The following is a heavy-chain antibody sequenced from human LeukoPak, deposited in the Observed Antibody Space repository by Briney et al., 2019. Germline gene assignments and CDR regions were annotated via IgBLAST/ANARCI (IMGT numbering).Heavy chain of an antibody. CDR3: ARDGSSSLSSSAPPPTDFDY. V-gene: IGHV3-7*01. D-gene: IGHD6-6*01. CDR1: GFTFSTYW. Sequence: TGGSLRLSCAASGFTFSTYWMSWVRQAPGKGLEWVANIKQDGSKKQYVDSVKGRFTISRDDAKNSLYLQMNSLRAEDTAVYYCARDGSSSLSSSAPPPTDFDYWGQGTLVTVSS. CDR2: IKQDGSKK. J-gene: IGHJ4*02.